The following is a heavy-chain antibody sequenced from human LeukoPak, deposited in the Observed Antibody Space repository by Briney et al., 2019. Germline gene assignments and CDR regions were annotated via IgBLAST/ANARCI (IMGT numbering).Heavy chain of an antibody. J-gene: IGHJ4*02. V-gene: IGHV4-59*01. CDR2: SYHRGST. CDR1: GGSTSSYY. D-gene: IGHD1-1*01. CDR3: ARDRELGY. Sequence: SETLSLTCTVSGGSTSSYYWSWIRQPPGKGLEWIGWSYHRGSTSYNPSLKSRVAISVDTSKNQFSLKLSSVTAADTAVYYCARDRELGYWGQGTLVTVSS.